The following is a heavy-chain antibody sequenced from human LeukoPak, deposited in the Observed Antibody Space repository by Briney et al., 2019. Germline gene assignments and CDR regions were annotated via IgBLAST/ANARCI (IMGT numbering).Heavy chain of an antibody. CDR1: GFTFSGFQ. Sequence: GGSLPLSCSASGFTFSGFQMNWVRQAPGKGLEWVSYSSRSGSIIYYADSVKGRFTISRDNAKNSLYLQMNSLRAQDTAVYYCARGGPYFNYWGQGTLVTVSS. J-gene: IGHJ4*02. CDR3: ARGGPYFNY. CDR2: SSRSGSII. V-gene: IGHV3-48*03.